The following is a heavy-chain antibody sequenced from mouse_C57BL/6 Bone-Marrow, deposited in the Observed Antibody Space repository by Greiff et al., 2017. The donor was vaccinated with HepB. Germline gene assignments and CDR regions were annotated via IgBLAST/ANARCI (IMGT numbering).Heavy chain of an antibody. V-gene: IGHV5-12*01. CDR2: ISNGGGST. CDR3: ARLGDGYYGDYFDY. Sequence: EVKVVDSGGGLVQPGGSLKLSCAASGFTFSDYYMYWVRQTPEKRLEWVAYISNGGGSTYYPDTVKGRFTISRDNAKNTLYLQMSRLKSEDTAMYYCARLGDGYYGDYFDYWGQGTTLTVSS. J-gene: IGHJ2*01. D-gene: IGHD2-3*01. CDR1: GFTFSDYY.